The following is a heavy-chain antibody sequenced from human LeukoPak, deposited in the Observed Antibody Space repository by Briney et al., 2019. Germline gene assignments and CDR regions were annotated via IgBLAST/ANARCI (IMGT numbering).Heavy chain of an antibody. D-gene: IGHD5-12*01. CDR2: IYYSGST. CDR3: ASLRKYSGHDFDY. J-gene: IGHJ4*02. Sequence: PSETLSLTCTVSGGSISSYYWSWIRQPPGKGLEWIGYIYYSGSTNYNPSLKSRVTISVDTSKNQFSLKLSSVTAADTAVYYCASLRKYSGHDFDYWGQGTLVTVSS. V-gene: IGHV4-59*01. CDR1: GGSISSYY.